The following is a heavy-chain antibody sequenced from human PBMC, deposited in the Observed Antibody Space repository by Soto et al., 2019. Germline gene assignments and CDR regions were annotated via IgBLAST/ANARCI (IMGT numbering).Heavy chain of an antibody. J-gene: IGHJ6*02. CDR3: ARETGSGWHGQDVRGMDV. D-gene: IGHD6-19*01. CDR1: GYIFSDFW. Sequence: EVHLVESGGGLVQPGGSLRLSCAASGYIFSDFWMAWVRQGPGKGLEWVANIKGVESVRYYEDSVRGRFTISSDNAKTSVYLQMNILGDEDTAVYDCARETGSGWHGQDVRGMDVWGQGTTVTVS. V-gene: IGHV3-7*05. CDR2: IKGVESVR.